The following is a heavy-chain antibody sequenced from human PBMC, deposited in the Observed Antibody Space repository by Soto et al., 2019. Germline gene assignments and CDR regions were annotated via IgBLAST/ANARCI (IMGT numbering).Heavy chain of an antibody. J-gene: IGHJ4*02. V-gene: IGHV3-9*01. D-gene: IGHD3-22*01. Sequence: PGGSLRLSCAASGFTFDDYAMHWVRQAPGKGLEWVSGISWNSGSIGYADSVKGRFTISRDNAKNSLYLQMNSLRAEDTALYYCAKAHYYDSSGYQPFDYWGPGALVTVSS. CDR3: AKAHYYDSSGYQPFDY. CDR2: ISWNSGSI. CDR1: GFTFDDYA.